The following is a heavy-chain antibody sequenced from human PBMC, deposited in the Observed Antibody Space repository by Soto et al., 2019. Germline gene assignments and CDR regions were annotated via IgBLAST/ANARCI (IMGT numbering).Heavy chain of an antibody. CDR1: GGTFSSYA. CDR3: ARGPFVERERFLEWAPSEVAKWFDP. CDR2: IIPIFGTA. V-gene: IGHV1-69*13. J-gene: IGHJ5*02. D-gene: IGHD3-3*01. Sequence: GSSVKVSCKGSGGTFSSYAISWVRQAPGQGLEWMGGIIPIFGTANYAQKFQGRVTITADESTSTAYMELSSLRSEDTAVYYCARGPFVERERFLEWAPSEVAKWFDPWGQGTWSPSPQ.